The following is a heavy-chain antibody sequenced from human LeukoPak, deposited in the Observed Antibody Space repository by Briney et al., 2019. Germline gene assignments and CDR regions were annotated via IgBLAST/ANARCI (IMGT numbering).Heavy chain of an antibody. Sequence: ASVKVSCKASGCTFTSYAMHWVRQAPGQRLEWMGRINAGNGNTKYSQKFQGRVTITRDTSASTAYMELSSLRSEDTAVYYCARDHIPDYDILTGHFDYWGQGTLVTVSS. J-gene: IGHJ4*02. D-gene: IGHD3-9*01. CDR1: GCTFTSYA. V-gene: IGHV1-3*01. CDR2: INAGNGNT. CDR3: ARDHIPDYDILTGHFDY.